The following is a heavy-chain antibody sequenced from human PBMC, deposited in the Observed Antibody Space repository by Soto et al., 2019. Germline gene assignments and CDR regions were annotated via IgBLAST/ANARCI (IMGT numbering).Heavy chain of an antibody. Sequence: QVQLQESGPGLVKPSQTLSLTCTVSGGSISSGDYYWSWIRQPPGKGLEWIGYIYYSGSTYYNPYLKSRVTISVDTSKNQFSLKLSSVTAADTAVYYCAGFNIVLEPAANVEYYYYGMDVWGQGTTVTVSS. CDR2: IYYSGST. V-gene: IGHV4-30-4*01. D-gene: IGHD2-2*01. CDR3: AGFNIVLEPAANVEYYYYGMDV. CDR1: GGSISSGDYY. J-gene: IGHJ6*02.